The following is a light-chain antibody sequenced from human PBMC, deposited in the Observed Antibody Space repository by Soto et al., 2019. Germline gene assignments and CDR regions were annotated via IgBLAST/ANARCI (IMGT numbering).Light chain of an antibody. CDR2: GAS. Sequence: EIVMTQSPATLSVSPGERATLSSRASQSVSNNYLAWYQQKPGQAPRLLIYGASNRATGIPDRFSGSGSGTDFTLTISRLEPEDFAVYYCQQYGSSGTFGQGTKV. J-gene: IGKJ1*01. CDR3: QQYGSSGT. V-gene: IGKV3-20*01. CDR1: QSVSNNY.